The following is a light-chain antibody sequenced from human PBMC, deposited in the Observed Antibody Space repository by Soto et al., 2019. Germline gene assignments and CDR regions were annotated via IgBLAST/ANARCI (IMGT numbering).Light chain of an antibody. CDR2: DAS. CDR1: QSVSSY. J-gene: IGKJ3*01. Sequence: SPATLSLSPGERATLSCRASQSVSSYLAWYQQKPGQAPRLLIYDASNRATGIPARFSGSGSGTDFTLTISSLEPEDFAVYYCQQWRTFGPGTKVDIK. CDR3: QQWRT. V-gene: IGKV3-11*01.